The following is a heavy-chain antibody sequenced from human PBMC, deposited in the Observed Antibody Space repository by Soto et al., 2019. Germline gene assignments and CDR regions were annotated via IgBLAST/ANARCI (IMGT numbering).Heavy chain of an antibody. V-gene: IGHV1-2*02. CDR1: GYTFTSYD. CDR3: ARAILQNLYYYYAMDV. CDR2: IHPNGGDT. J-gene: IGHJ6*02. D-gene: IGHD3-9*01. Sequence: ASVKVSCKASGYTFTSYDINWVRQATGQGLEWMGWIHPNGGDTISAQKFQGRVTLTRDTSINTAYMELTRLTSDDTAVYFCARAILQNLYYYYAMDVWGQGTTVTVSS.